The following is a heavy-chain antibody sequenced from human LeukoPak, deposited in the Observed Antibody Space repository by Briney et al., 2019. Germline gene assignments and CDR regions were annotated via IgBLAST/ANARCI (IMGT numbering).Heavy chain of an antibody. CDR3: AKDDLRIAAALAIDY. J-gene: IGHJ4*02. CDR2: ISGSGGST. Sequence: PGGSLRLSCAASGFTFSSYAMSWVRQAPGKGLEWVSAISGSGGSTYYADSVKGWFTISRDNSKNTLYLQMNSLRAEDTAVYYCAKDDLRIAAALAIDYWGQGTLVTVSS. V-gene: IGHV3-23*01. CDR1: GFTFSSYA. D-gene: IGHD6-13*01.